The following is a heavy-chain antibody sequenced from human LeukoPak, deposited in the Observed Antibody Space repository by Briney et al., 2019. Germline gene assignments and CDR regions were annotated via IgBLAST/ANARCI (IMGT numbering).Heavy chain of an antibody. V-gene: IGHV1-69*13. CDR3: ARDGDYYGSGSYYGFY. CDR2: IIPIFGTA. Sequence: PVKVSCKASGGTFSSYAISWVRQAPGQGLEWMGGIIPIFGTANYAQKFQGRVTITADESTSTAYMELSSLRSEDTAVYYCARDGDYYGSGSYYGFYWGQGTLVTVSS. CDR1: GGTFSSYA. D-gene: IGHD3-10*01. J-gene: IGHJ4*02.